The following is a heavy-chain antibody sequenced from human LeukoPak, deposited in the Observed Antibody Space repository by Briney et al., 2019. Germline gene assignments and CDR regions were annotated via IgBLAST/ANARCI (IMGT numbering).Heavy chain of an antibody. CDR2: INSDGGST. J-gene: IGHJ3*02. CDR1: GFTFSSYW. CDR3: ARGLYRIQLLHHAFDI. V-gene: IGHV3-74*01. D-gene: IGHD5-18*01. Sequence: GGSLRLSCTASGFTFSSYWMHWVRQAPGKGLVWVSRINSDGGSTSYADSVKGRFTISRDNSKNTLYLQMNSLRAEDTAVYYCARGLYRIQLLHHAFDIWGQGTMVTVSS.